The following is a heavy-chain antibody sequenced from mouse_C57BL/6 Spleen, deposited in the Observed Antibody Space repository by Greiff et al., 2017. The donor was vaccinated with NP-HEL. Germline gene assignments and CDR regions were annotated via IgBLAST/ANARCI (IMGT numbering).Heavy chain of an antibody. Sequence: EVHLVESGAELVKPGASVKLSCTASGFNIKDYYMHWVKQRTEQGLEWIGRIDPEDGETKYAPKFQGKATITADTSSNTAYLQLSSLTSEDTAVYYCARLRIYDGYSGDYAMDYWGQGTSVTVSS. CDR2: IDPEDGET. CDR3: ARLRIYDGYSGDYAMDY. J-gene: IGHJ4*01. D-gene: IGHD2-3*01. CDR1: GFNIKDYY. V-gene: IGHV14-2*01.